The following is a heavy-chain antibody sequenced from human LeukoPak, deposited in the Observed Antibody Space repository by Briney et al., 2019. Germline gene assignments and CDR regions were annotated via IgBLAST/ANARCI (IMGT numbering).Heavy chain of an antibody. V-gene: IGHV3-7*01. Sequence: GGSLRLSCAASGFTFSSYWMSWVRQAPGKGLEGVANIKQDGSEKYYVDSVKGRFTISRDNAKNSLYLQMNSLRAEDTAVYYCARELTYYYDSSGYRPSLYYYYCGMDVWGQGTTVTVSS. D-gene: IGHD3-22*01. CDR3: ARELTYYYDSSGYRPSLYYYYCGMDV. CDR1: GFTFSSYW. CDR2: IKQDGSEK. J-gene: IGHJ6*02.